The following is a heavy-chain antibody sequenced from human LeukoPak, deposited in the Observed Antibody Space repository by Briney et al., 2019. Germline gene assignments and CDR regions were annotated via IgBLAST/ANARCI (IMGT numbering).Heavy chain of an antibody. D-gene: IGHD3-10*01. CDR2: IYYSGST. V-gene: IGHV4-39*07. CDR1: GDSISSSSYY. CDR3: ARANCGSGSYLPWWFDP. Sequence: SETLSLTCTGSGDSISSSSYYWGWIRQPPGKGLEWIGSIYYSGSTYYNPSLKSRVTISVDTSKNQFSLKLSSVTAADTAVYYCARANCGSGSYLPWWFDPWGQGTLVTVSS. J-gene: IGHJ5*02.